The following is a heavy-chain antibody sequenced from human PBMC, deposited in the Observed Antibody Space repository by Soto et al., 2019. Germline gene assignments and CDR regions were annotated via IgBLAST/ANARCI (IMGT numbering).Heavy chain of an antibody. D-gene: IGHD2-2*01. J-gene: IGHJ4*02. CDR1: GFTFSSYA. Sequence: QVLLVDSGGGVVQPGRSLRLSCAASGFTFSSYAMNWVRQAPGKGLEWVALISYDGSNKYYADSVRGRFTISRDSSTNTLFLQMNRLRAADTAVYYCGRWTSTSCHLGSDYWGQGTLVPVSS. CDR2: ISYDGSNK. CDR3: GRWTSTSCHLGSDY. V-gene: IGHV3-30-3*01.